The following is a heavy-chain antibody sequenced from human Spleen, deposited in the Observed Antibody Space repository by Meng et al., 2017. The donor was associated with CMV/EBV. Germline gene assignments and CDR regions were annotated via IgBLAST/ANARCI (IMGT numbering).Heavy chain of an antibody. CDR2: INTYSGGT. Sequence: ASVKVSCKTSGYTFTVYYMHWVRQAPGQGLEWMGCINTYSGGTNYAQKLQGRVTMTTDTSTSTAYMELRSLRSDDTAVYYCARAVGTTNPIDGDPWGQGTLVTVSS. D-gene: IGHD1-26*01. J-gene: IGHJ5*02. CDR3: ARAVGTTNPIDGDP. CDR1: GYTFTVYY. V-gene: IGHV1-2*02.